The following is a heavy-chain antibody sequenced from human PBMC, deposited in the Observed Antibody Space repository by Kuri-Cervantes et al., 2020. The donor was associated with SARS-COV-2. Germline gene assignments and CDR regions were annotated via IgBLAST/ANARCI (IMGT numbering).Heavy chain of an antibody. CDR1: GFTFSSYA. Sequence: ESLKISCAASGFTFSSYAMHWIRQPPGKGLEWIGEINHSGSTNYNPSLKSRVTISVDTSKNQFSLKLSSVTAADTAVYYCARGGFIVVVPAVPFDYWGQGTLVTVSS. D-gene: IGHD2-2*01. V-gene: IGHV4-34*01. CDR2: INHSGST. J-gene: IGHJ4*02. CDR3: ARGGFIVVVPAVPFDY.